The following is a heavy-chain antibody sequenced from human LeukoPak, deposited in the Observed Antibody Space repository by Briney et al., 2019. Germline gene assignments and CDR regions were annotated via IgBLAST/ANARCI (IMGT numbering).Heavy chain of an antibody. Sequence: GGSLRLSCAASGFTFSRYSMNWVRQAPGKGLEWVANINQDGSEKYYVDSVKGRFTISRDNAKNSLYLQMNSLRAEDTAVYYCARDPVNDSSGYYYYDYWGQGTLVTVSS. V-gene: IGHV3-7*01. D-gene: IGHD3-22*01. J-gene: IGHJ4*02. CDR2: INQDGSEK. CDR1: GFTFSRYS. CDR3: ARDPVNDSSGYYYYDY.